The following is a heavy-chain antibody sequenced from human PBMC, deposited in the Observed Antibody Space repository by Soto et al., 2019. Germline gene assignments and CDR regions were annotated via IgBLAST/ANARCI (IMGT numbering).Heavy chain of an antibody. D-gene: IGHD2-2*01. CDR3: ARVEVVPADATLFHYYYYYGMDV. Sequence: ASETLSLTCAVPGVSISSYYWSWIRKPPGKELEWIGYIYYSGSTNYNPSLKSRVTISVDTSKNQFSLKLSSVTAADTAVYYCARVEVVPADATLFHYYYYYGMDVWGQGTTVTFS. V-gene: IGHV4-59*01. CDR1: GVSISSYY. CDR2: IYYSGST. J-gene: IGHJ6*02.